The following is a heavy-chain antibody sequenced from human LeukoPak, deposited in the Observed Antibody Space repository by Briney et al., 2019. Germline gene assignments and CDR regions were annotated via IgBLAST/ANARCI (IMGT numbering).Heavy chain of an antibody. D-gene: IGHD3-10*01. CDR2: ISSSSSYV. Sequence: PGGSLRLSCAASGFTFSSSAMNWVRQAPGKGLEWVSSISSSSSYVYYADSVKGRFTISRDNAKNSLYLQMNSLRAEDTAVYYCARDSGGGFDPWGQGTLVTVSS. CDR1: GFTFSSSA. J-gene: IGHJ5*02. V-gene: IGHV3-21*01. CDR3: ARDSGGGFDP.